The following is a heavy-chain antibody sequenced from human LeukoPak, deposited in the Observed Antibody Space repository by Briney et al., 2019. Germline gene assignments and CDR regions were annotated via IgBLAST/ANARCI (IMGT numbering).Heavy chain of an antibody. D-gene: IGHD4-17*01. CDR3: AKSWVTTSVWYFDL. CDR2: ISGSGGST. Sequence: GGSLRLSCAASGFTFSSYAMSWVRQAPGKGLGWVSAISGSGGSTYYADSVKGRFTVSRDNSKNALYLQMNSLRAEDTAVYYCAKSWVTTSVWYFDLWGRGTLVAVSS. J-gene: IGHJ2*01. CDR1: GFTFSSYA. V-gene: IGHV3-23*01.